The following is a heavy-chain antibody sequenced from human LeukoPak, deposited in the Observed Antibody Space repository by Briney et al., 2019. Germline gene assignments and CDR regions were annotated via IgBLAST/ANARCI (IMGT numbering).Heavy chain of an antibody. D-gene: IGHD1-26*01. J-gene: IGHJ3*02. Sequence: GGSLRLSCAGSGFSFSSHGMNWVRQAPGKGLEWVSGISPSGDITYYTDSVRGRFTISRDNFKNTLYLQMNSLRAEDTAVYYCAKEPEWDPTGGAFDIWGQGTMVTVSS. V-gene: IGHV3-23*01. CDR2: ISPSGDIT. CDR1: GFSFSSHG. CDR3: AKEPEWDPTGGAFDI.